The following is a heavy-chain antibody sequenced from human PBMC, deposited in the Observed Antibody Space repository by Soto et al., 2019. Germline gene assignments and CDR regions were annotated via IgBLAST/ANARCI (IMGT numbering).Heavy chain of an antibody. CDR2: INHSGST. J-gene: IGHJ4*02. D-gene: IGHD3-10*01. V-gene: IGHV4-34*01. Sequence: SETLSLTCAVYGGSFSGYYWSWIRQPPGKGLEWIGEINHSGSTNYNPSLKSRVTISVDTSKNQFSLKLSSVTAADTAVYYCARDRTYGSGSYYNERVDYWGQGTLVTVSS. CDR3: ARDRTYGSGSYYNERVDY. CDR1: GGSFSGYY.